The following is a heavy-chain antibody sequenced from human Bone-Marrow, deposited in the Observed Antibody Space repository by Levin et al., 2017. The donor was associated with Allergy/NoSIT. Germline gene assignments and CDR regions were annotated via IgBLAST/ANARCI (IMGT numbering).Heavy chain of an antibody. D-gene: IGHD1-26*01. CDR1: GGSVSWGPYF. CDR3: ARAGPLSGSNGMPFFDY. CDR2: VSSSGTT. V-gene: IGHV4-31*03. Sequence: PSETLSLTCSVSGGSVSWGPYFWTWVRQHPATGLEWVGHVSSSGTTNFDPSLKSRVAMSLDTSKNHFSLRLASVTAADTAMYFCARAGPLSGSNGMPFFDYWGQGIMVTVSS. J-gene: IGHJ4*02.